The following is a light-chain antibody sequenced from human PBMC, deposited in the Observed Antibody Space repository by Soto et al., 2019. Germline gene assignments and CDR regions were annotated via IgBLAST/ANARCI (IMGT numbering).Light chain of an antibody. CDR2: GAS. V-gene: IGKV3-15*01. J-gene: IGKJ1*01. Sequence: EIVMTQSPATLSVSPGERATLSCRASQSVSSNLAWYQQIPGQAPRLLIYGASTRATGIPARFSGSGSGTEFTLTISSLQSEDFSVYYCQQYNNCPTWTFGQGTKVEIK. CDR1: QSVSSN. CDR3: QQYNNCPTWT.